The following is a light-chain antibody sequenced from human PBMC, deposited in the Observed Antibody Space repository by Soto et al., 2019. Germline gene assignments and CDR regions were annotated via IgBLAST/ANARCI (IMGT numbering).Light chain of an antibody. V-gene: IGKV1-39*01. CDR3: QLSYSTLAYT. J-gene: IGKJ2*01. CDR2: AAS. Sequence: DIQMTQSPSSLSASVGDRVTITCRACQRISNYLNWYQHKPGKAPRLLIYAASSLQSGVPSRFIGSGYGTDCTLTISSLQPEDLATYYRQLSYSTLAYTVGQGNKVEIK. CDR1: QRISNY.